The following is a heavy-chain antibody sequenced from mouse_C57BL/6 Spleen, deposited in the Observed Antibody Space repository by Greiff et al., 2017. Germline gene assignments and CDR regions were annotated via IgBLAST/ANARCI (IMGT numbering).Heavy chain of an antibody. Sequence: EVKVVESGGGLVKPGGSLILSCAASGFTFSSYAMSWVRQTPEKRLEWVATISDGGSYTYYPDNVKGRFTISRDNAKNNLYLQMSHLKSEDTAMYYCARDNWGYFDYWGQGTTLTVSS. D-gene: IGHD4-1*01. J-gene: IGHJ2*01. CDR3: ARDNWGYFDY. V-gene: IGHV5-4*01. CDR1: GFTFSSYA. CDR2: ISDGGSYT.